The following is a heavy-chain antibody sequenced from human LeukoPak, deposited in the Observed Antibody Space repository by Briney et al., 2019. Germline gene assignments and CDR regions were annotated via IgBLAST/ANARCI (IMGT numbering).Heavy chain of an antibody. D-gene: IGHD6-13*01. V-gene: IGHV5-51*01. Sequence: GESLNISCKGSGYSFTSYWIGWVRQMPGTRLGCMGIIYPGDSDTRYSPSFQAQVTISADKSIRTAYLQWSSLKASDTAMYYCAIAAAGPYYFDYWGQGTLVTVSS. CDR2: IYPGDSDT. J-gene: IGHJ4*02. CDR1: GYSFTSYW. CDR3: AIAAAGPYYFDY.